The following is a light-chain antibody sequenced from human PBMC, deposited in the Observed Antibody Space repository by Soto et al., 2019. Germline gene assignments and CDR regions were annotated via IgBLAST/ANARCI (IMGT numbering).Light chain of an antibody. CDR3: QQYGSSPLLT. CDR2: GAS. J-gene: IGKJ4*01. Sequence: EIVLTQSPGTLSLSPGERATLSCRASQSVSSSYLAWYQQKPGQAPRLLIYGASSRATGIPDRFSGSGSGTDFALTIRRLEPGDFAGYYCQQYGSSPLLTFGGGTKVEIK. CDR1: QSVSSSY. V-gene: IGKV3-20*01.